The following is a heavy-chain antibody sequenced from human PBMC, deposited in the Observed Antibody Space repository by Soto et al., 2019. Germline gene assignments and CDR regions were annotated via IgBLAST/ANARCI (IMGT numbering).Heavy chain of an antibody. D-gene: IGHD3-10*01. CDR1: GFTFSSYS. V-gene: IGHV3-48*02. CDR3: ARDAADRSVTGIDY. J-gene: IGHJ4*02. CDR2: ISSSGSTI. Sequence: EVQLVESGGGLVQPGGSLRLSCAASGFTFSSYSMNWVRQAPGKGLEWVSYISSSGSTIYYADSVKGRFTISRDNAKNSLYLQMNSLRDEDTAVYYCARDAADRSVTGIDYWGQGTLVTVSS.